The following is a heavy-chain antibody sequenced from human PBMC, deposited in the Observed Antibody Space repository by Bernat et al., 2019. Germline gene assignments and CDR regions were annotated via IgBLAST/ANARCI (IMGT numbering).Heavy chain of an antibody. CDR3: ARDPDGYCSGGSCYLYYFDY. CDR1: GFTFSSYA. V-gene: IGHV3-30*01. CDR2: ISYDGSNK. J-gene: IGHJ4*02. Sequence: QVQLVESGGGVVQPGRSLRLSCAASGFTFSSYAMHWVRQAPGKGLEWVAVISYDGSNKYYADSVKGRFTISRDNSKSTRYLQMNSLRAEDTAVYYCARDPDGYCSGGSCYLYYFDYWGQGTLVTVSS. D-gene: IGHD2-15*01.